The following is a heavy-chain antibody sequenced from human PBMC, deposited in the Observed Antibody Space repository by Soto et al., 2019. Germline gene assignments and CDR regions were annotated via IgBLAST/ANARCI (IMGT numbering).Heavy chain of an antibody. J-gene: IGHJ2*01. CDR2: IYYSGST. D-gene: IGHD3-22*01. CDR3: ARDGYYYDSSGSYWYFDL. CDR1: GGSISSYY. Sequence: SETLSLTYTVSGGSISSYYWSWIRQPPGKGLEWIGYIYYSGSTNYNPSLKSRVTISVDTSKNQFSLKLSSVTAADTAVYYCARDGYYYDSSGSYWYFDLWGRGTLVTVSS. V-gene: IGHV4-59*01.